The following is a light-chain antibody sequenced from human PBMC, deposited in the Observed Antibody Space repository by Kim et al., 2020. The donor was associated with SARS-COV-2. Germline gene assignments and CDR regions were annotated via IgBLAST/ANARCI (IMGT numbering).Light chain of an antibody. V-gene: IGLV3-21*04. Sequence: VAPGKTARITCGGNNIGIKSVHWYQHKPGQATVLVIYYDSDRPSGIPERFSGSNSGNTATLTISRVEAGDEADYYCQVWDSSSDHVVFGGGTKLTVL. CDR1: NIGIKS. CDR3: QVWDSSSDHVV. CDR2: YDS. J-gene: IGLJ2*01.